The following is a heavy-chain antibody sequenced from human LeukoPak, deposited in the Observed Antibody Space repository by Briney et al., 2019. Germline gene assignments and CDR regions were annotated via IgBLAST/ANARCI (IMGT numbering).Heavy chain of an antibody. CDR2: INPNSGGT. Sequence: ASVKVSCKASGYTFTGYYMHWVRQAPGQGLEWMGWINPNSGGTNYAQKFQGRVTMTRDTSISTAYMELRSLRSDDTAVYYCARDRGDFWSGYTTMYRWGQGTLVTVSS. CDR1: GYTFTGYY. J-gene: IGHJ4*02. D-gene: IGHD3-3*01. V-gene: IGHV1-2*02. CDR3: ARDRGDFWSGYTTMYR.